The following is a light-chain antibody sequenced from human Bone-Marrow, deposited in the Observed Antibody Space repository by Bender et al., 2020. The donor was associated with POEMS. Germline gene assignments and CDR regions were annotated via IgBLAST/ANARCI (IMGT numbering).Light chain of an antibody. CDR3: QVWDSTTDHPWV. Sequence: SSVLAQPPAVSVAPGKTARLTCGGDNIGTKSVHWYQQKPGQAPVLVVYNDNVRPSGIPERFSGSNSGNTATLSIARVEAGDEADYYCQVWDSTTDHPWVFGGGTRVTVL. CDR2: NDN. J-gene: IGLJ3*02. V-gene: IGLV3-21*03. CDR1: NIGTKS.